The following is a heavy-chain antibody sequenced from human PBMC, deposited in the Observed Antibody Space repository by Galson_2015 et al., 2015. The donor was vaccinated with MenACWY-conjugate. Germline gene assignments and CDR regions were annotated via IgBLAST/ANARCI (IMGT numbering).Heavy chain of an antibody. CDR2: IDWRDNK. CDR1: GFSLSTYEMC. D-gene: IGHD3-22*01. J-gene: IGHJ3*02. CDR3: ARMHIVLDATDAFDI. Sequence: PALVKPTPTLTLTCTFSGFSLSTYEMCIYWVRQPPGKALEWLARIDWRDNKYYTTSLKTRLTISKDTSTNQVVLTMTNVDPVDTATYYCARMHIVLDATDAFDIWGQGTMVTVSS. V-gene: IGHV2-70*11.